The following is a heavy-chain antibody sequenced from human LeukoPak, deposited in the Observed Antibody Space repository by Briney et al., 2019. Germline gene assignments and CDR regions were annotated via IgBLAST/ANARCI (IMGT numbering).Heavy chain of an antibody. V-gene: IGHV1-18*01. CDR2: ISAYNGNT. J-gene: IGHJ3*02. CDR3: ARVASSWYSAAFDI. CDR1: GYTFTSYG. Sequence: GASVKVSCKASGYTFTSYGISWVRQAPGQGLEWMGWISAYNGNTSYAQKLQGRVTMTTDTSTSTAYMELRSLRSDDTAVYYCARVASSWYSAAFDIWGQGTMVTVSS. D-gene: IGHD6-13*01.